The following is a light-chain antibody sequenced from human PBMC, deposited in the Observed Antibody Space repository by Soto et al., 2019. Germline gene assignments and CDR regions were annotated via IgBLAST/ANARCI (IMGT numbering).Light chain of an antibody. CDR2: DDR. V-gene: IGLV3-21*02. CDR3: QVWDSSRDHPGR. J-gene: IGLJ2*01. CDR1: NIGSKA. Sequence: SYELTQPPSVSVAPGQTARITGGGNNIGSKAVHWYQQRPGQAPVLVVYDDRDRPSGIPELISGSNSGKTATLTINRVEVGDEADVCCQVWDSSRDHPGRFGGGSQLTVL.